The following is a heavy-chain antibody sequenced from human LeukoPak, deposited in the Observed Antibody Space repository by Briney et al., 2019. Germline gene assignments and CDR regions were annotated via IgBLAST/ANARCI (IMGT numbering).Heavy chain of an antibody. V-gene: IGHV3-53*01. J-gene: IGHJ1*01. D-gene: IGHD2-21*01. CDR2: IYSGGST. CDR3: ASAREYCGSAECYEYFQH. Sequence: GQSLRLSCAASGFTVGTNSMSWVRQSPGKGLEWVSVIYSGGSTYYADSVNSRFTISRDNSRNTLFLQMNSLRAEDTALYYCASAREYCGSAECYEYFQHWGQGTLVTVSS. CDR1: GFTVGTNS.